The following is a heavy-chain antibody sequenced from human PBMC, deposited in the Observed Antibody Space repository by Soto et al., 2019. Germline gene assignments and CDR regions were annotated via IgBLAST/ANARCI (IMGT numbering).Heavy chain of an antibody. D-gene: IGHD5-18*01. J-gene: IGHJ4*02. CDR3: AIEAETALALDY. CDR2: ISAYNGNT. Sequence: ASVTVSCQASGYTFTSYGISWVRQAPGQGLEWMGWISAYNGNTNYAQKLQGRVTMTTDTSTSTAYMELRSLRSDDTAVYYCAIEAETALALDYWGQGTLVTVSS. V-gene: IGHV1-18*01. CDR1: GYTFTSYG.